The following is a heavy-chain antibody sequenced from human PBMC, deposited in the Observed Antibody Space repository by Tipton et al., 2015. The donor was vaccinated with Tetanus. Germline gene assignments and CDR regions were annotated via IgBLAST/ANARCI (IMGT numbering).Heavy chain of an antibody. V-gene: IGHV3-11*01. CDR1: GFTVSSNY. CDR3: ARDIDVPGTTLYFDY. Sequence: QLVQSGGGLIQPGGSLRLSCAASGFTVSSNYMSWVRQTPGKGLEWVSYISRSGTNIHYADSVKGRFTVSRDNAKNSLYLQMNGLRVEDTAVYYCARDIDVPGTTLYFDYWGQGTLVTVSS. J-gene: IGHJ4*02. D-gene: IGHD1-1*01. CDR2: ISRSGTNI.